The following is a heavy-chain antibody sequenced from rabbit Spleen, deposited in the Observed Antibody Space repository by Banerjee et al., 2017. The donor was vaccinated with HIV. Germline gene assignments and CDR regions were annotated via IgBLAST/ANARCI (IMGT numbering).Heavy chain of an antibody. V-gene: IGHV1S7*01. CDR2: IDPVFGIT. CDR3: ARDDDGGWFYFKL. J-gene: IGHJ4*01. D-gene: IGHD5-1*01. CDR1: GFSFSSYY. Sequence: QSLEESGGGLVKPEGSLKLSCTASGFSFSSYYMNWVRQAPGKGLEWIGYIDPVFGITYYASWVNGRFSISRENAQNTVFLQMTSLTAADTATYFCARDDDGGWFYFKLWGQGTLVTVS.